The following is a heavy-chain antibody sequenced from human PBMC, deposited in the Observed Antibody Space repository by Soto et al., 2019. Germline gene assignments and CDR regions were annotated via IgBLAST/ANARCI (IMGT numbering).Heavy chain of an antibody. J-gene: IGHJ4*02. D-gene: IGHD6-25*01. CDR2: MNPNSGNT. CDR3: ESGSSKFKGKRLPGY. Sequence: QVQLVQSGAEVKKPGASVKVSCKASGYTFTSYDINWVRQATGQGLEWMGWMNPNSGNTGYAQKFQGRVTMTRNTDISKANMELSGLRAEDTTVYDCESGSSKFKGKRLPGYWGQGNLVTVSS. CDR1: GYTFTSYD. V-gene: IGHV1-8*02.